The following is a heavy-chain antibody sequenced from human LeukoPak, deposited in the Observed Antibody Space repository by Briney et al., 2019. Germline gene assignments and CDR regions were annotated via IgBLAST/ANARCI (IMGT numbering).Heavy chain of an antibody. CDR1: VFTFSSYW. D-gene: IGHD1-26*01. J-gene: IGHJ5*02. CDR2: INSDGSSI. Sequence: GGSLRLSCAASVFTFSSYWMHWVRQAPGKGLVWVSRINSDGSSISYADSVKGRFTISRDNAKNTLYLQMNSLRAEDTAVYYCARDQGGVGFDPWGQGTLVTVSS. CDR3: ARDQGGVGFDP. V-gene: IGHV3-74*01.